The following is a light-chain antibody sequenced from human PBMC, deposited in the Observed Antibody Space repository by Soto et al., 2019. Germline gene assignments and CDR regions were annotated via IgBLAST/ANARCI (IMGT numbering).Light chain of an antibody. J-gene: IGKJ2*01. Sequence: DIQMTQSPSSLSASVGDRVTITCQASQDISNYLNWYQQKPGKAPKLLIYDASNLETEVPSRFSGSGSATYFTFTISSLQPEEIATYYCQQYDNLPLTVGQGTKLEIK. V-gene: IGKV1-33*01. CDR3: QQYDNLPLT. CDR1: QDISNY. CDR2: DAS.